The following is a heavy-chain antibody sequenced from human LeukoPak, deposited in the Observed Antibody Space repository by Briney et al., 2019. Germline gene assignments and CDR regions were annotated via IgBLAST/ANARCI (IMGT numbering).Heavy chain of an antibody. Sequence: GGSLRLSCAAPGFSFSTSEMNCVPQAPGKGLEWVSYIGSSGSTIYYAGSVKGRFTVSRDNAKNSLYLQMNSLRAEDTAFYYCARAVTSDYWGQGTLVTVSS. CDR2: IGSSGSTI. CDR3: ARAVTSDY. CDR1: GFSFSTSE. V-gene: IGHV3-48*03. J-gene: IGHJ4*02.